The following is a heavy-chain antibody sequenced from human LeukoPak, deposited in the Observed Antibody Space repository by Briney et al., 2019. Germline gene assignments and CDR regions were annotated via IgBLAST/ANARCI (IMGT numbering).Heavy chain of an antibody. D-gene: IGHD4-17*01. V-gene: IGHV4-30-4*01. CDR1: GASISSGYYY. CDR3: ARDNDDGDYVGWFDH. Sequence: KASETLSLTCTVSGASISSGYYYWSWLRQSPGKGLEWIGYIYYSGTTYYSPSLKSRLTISLDTSKNHLSLKLTSVTAADTAIYYCARDNDDGDYVGWFDHWGQGTLVTVSS. J-gene: IGHJ5*02. CDR2: IYYSGTT.